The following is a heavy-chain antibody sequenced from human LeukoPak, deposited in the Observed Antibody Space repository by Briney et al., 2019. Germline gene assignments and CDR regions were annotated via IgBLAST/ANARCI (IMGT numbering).Heavy chain of an antibody. CDR2: IGTSGGDT. Sequence: GGSLRLSCAASGSSFSNYVMAWVRQAPGKAPEWVSGIGTSGGDTRYADSVKGRFTISRDNSQNTVYLQMNSLRADDTAVYYCAEASSGNKFDFWGQGTLVTVSS. CDR3: AEASSGNKFDF. CDR1: GSSFSNYV. V-gene: IGHV3-23*01. D-gene: IGHD6-19*01. J-gene: IGHJ4*02.